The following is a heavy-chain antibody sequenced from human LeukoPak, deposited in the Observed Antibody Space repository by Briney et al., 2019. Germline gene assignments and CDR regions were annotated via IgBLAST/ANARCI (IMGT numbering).Heavy chain of an antibody. D-gene: IGHD3-22*01. CDR1: GGSISSSSYY. V-gene: IGHV4-39*01. J-gene: IGHJ5*02. CDR3: ATWTRDYYDTSGYPRGNWFDP. Sequence: SETLSLTCTVSGGSISSSSYYWGWIRQPPGKGLEWVGSMYYSGITYYNPSLKSRVTISVDTSKNQFSLILTSVTAADTAVYYCATWTRDYYDTSGYPRGNWFDPWGQGTLVTVSS. CDR2: MYYSGIT.